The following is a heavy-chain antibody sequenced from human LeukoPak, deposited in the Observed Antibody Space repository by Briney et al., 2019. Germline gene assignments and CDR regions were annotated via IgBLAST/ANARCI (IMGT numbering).Heavy chain of an antibody. J-gene: IGHJ4*02. CDR2: INHSGST. V-gene: IGHV4-34*01. CDR3: ARAAPMYSSSWSLDY. Sequence: PSETLSLTCAVYGGSFSGYYWSWLRQPPGKGLEGIGEINHSGSTNYNPSLKSRVTISVDTSKNQFSLKLSSVTAADTAVYYCARAAPMYSSSWSLDYWGQGTLVTVSS. CDR1: GGSFSGYY. D-gene: IGHD6-13*01.